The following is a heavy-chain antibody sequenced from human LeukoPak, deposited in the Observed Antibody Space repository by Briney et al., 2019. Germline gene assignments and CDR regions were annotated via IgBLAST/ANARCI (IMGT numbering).Heavy chain of an antibody. CDR2: IYRTGNT. V-gene: IGHV4-4*09. CDR1: GGLINNYY. Sequence: SDTLSLTCAVSGGLINNYYWSWIRQPPGKGLAWVGYIYRTGNTNYNPSPKGRVPISLDPCHNQFPLILSFVTAADSPVYSCAKHATWFGAAHFYMDVWGKGTTVTVSS. CDR3: AKHATWFGAAHFYMDV. D-gene: IGHD3-16*01. J-gene: IGHJ6*03.